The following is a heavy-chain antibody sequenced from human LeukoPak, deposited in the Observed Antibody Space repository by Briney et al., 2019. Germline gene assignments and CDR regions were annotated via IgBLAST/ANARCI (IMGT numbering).Heavy chain of an antibody. CDR2: IDHRGDT. CDR3: ARGATISETGYFDF. Sequence: PSETLSLTCAVYGGSFSRYYWSWIRQSPGKGLEWIAEIDHRGDTNYNPSVKSRATISVDTSKNQFSLKMRSLSAADTALYYCARGATISETGYFDFWGQGTLVTVSS. J-gene: IGHJ4*03. D-gene: IGHD5-24*01. CDR1: GGSFSRYY. V-gene: IGHV4-34*01.